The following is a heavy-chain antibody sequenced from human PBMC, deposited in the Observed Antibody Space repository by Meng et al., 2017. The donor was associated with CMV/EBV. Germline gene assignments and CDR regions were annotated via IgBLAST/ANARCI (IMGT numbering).Heavy chain of an antibody. CDR3: ARHHPRLRYFDWFPNWFDP. V-gene: IGHV4-39*01. CDR1: SSSYY. Sequence: SSSYYWGWIRQPPGKGLEWIGSIYYSGSTYYNPSLKSRVTISVDASKNQFSLKLSSVTAADTAVYYCARHHPRLRYFDWFPNWFDPWGQGTLVTVSS. J-gene: IGHJ5*02. D-gene: IGHD3-9*01. CDR2: IYYSGST.